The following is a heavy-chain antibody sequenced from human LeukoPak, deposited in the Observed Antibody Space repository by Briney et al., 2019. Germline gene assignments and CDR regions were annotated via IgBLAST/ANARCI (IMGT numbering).Heavy chain of an antibody. CDR2: IYPGDSDT. CDR3: ARDSSYGPSAPDV. J-gene: IGHJ6*02. D-gene: IGHD5-18*01. CDR1: GYSXXXYW. V-gene: IGHV5-51*01. Sequence: GYSXXXYWIGWVRQVPGKGLEWMGIIYPGDSDTRYSPSFQGQVTISADKSISTAYLQWSSLKASDTAMYYCARDSSYGPSAPDVWGQGTTVTVSS.